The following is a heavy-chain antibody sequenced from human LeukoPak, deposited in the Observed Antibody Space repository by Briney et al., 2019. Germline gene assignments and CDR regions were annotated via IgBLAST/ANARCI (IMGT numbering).Heavy chain of an antibody. Sequence: GGSLRLSCAASGFTVSSYAMHWVRQAPGKGLEWVAVISYDGSNKYYADSVKGRFTISRDNSKSTLYLQMNSLRAEDTAVYYCASHPWELGAFDIWGQGTMVTVSS. V-gene: IGHV3-30-3*01. CDR1: GFTVSSYA. CDR3: ASHPWELGAFDI. D-gene: IGHD1-26*01. J-gene: IGHJ3*02. CDR2: ISYDGSNK.